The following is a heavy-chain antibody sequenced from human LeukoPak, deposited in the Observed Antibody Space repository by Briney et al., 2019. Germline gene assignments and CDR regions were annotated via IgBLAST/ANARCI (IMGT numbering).Heavy chain of an antibody. D-gene: IGHD4/OR15-4a*01. V-gene: IGHV3-21*01. J-gene: IGHJ4*02. CDR1: EFTFSSYS. CDR3: ARTEYGGYSLDY. Sequence: GGSLRLSCAASEFTFSSYSMNWVRQAPGKGLEWVSSISSSSSYIYYADSVKGRFTISRDNAKNSLYLQMNSLRAEDTAVYYCARTEYGGYSLDYWGQGTLVTVSS. CDR2: ISSSSSYI.